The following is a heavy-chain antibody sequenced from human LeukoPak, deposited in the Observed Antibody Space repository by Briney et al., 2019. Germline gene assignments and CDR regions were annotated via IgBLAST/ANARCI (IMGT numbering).Heavy chain of an antibody. CDR3: ARVKRLERWSEAFDI. CDR1: GFTFSSYG. CDR2: RRYDGNNK. D-gene: IGHD1-1*01. J-gene: IGHJ3*02. Sequence: PGGSLRLSCATSGFTFSSYGVHWVRQAPGKGLGWVAFRRYDGNNKYYADSVKGRFSISRDNSKNTLYLQMNSLRAEDTAVYYCARVKRLERWSEAFDIWGQGTMVTVSS. V-gene: IGHV3-30*02.